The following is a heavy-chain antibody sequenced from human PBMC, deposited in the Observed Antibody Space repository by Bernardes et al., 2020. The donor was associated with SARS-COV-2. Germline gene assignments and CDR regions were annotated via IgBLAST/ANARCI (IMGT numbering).Heavy chain of an antibody. D-gene: IGHD2-15*01. V-gene: IGHV4-59*01. Sequence: SETLSLTCTVSGGSISSYYWSWIRQPPGKGLEWIGYIYYSGSTNYNPSLKSRVTISVDTSKNQFSLKLSSVTAADTAVYYCARYCSGGSCYDDYYYYYYMDVWGKGTTVTVSS. J-gene: IGHJ6*03. CDR3: ARYCSGGSCYDDYYYYYYMDV. CDR2: IYYSGST. CDR1: GGSISSYY.